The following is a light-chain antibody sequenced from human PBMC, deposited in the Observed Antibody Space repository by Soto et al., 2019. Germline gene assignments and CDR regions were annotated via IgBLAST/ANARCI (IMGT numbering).Light chain of an antibody. CDR2: DVN. CDR1: SSDVGAHNY. CDR3: SSYTSSTPLGYV. J-gene: IGLJ1*01. Sequence: QSALTQPPSASGSPGQSLTISCTGTSSDVGAHNYVSWYQQNPGKAPKLMLYDVNKRPSGVPDRFSGSKSGNTASLTVSGLQAEDEADYYCSSYTSSTPLGYVFGTGTKLTVL. V-gene: IGLV2-8*01.